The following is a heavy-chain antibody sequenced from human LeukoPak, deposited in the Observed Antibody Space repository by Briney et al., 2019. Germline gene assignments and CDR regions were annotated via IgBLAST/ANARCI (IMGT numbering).Heavy chain of an antibody. CDR3: ARSSYYYDSTRDYYYYYGMDV. Sequence: SETLSLTCTVSGGSLSSGYWSWIRQPPGKGLEWIGYIYYSGSTNYNPSLKSRVTISVDTSKNQFSLKLSSVTAADTAVYYCARSSYYYDSTRDYYYYYGMDVWGQGTTVTVSS. J-gene: IGHJ6*02. CDR2: IYYSGST. CDR1: GGSLSSGY. D-gene: IGHD3-22*01. V-gene: IGHV4-59*08.